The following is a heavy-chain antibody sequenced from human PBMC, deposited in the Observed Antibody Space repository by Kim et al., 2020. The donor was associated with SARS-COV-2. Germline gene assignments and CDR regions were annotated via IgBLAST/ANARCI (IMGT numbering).Heavy chain of an antibody. J-gene: IGHJ3*02. CDR1: GYSISSGYY. CDR3: ARDITMVRGAHDAFDI. V-gene: IGHV4-38-2*02. D-gene: IGHD3-10*01. Sequence: SETLSLTCTVSGYSISSGYYWGWIRQPPGKGLEWIGSIYHSGSTYYNPSLKSRVTISVDTSKNQFSLKLSSVTAADTAVYYCARDITMVRGAHDAFDIWG. CDR2: IYHSGST.